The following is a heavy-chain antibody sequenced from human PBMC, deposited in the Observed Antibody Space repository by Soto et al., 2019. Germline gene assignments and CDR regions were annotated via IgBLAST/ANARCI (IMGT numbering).Heavy chain of an antibody. J-gene: IGHJ4*02. Sequence: GASVKVSCKASGGTFSSYTISWVRQAPGKGLEWMGRFVPIVGIANYAQKFQGRVTMTADTSTGTAYMELSSLRSEDTAVYYCATARGTDMIVVYAYYFDYWGQGTLVTVSS. CDR3: ATARGTDMIVVYAYYFDY. CDR2: FVPIVGIA. V-gene: IGHV1-69*02. CDR1: GGTFSSYT. D-gene: IGHD3-22*01.